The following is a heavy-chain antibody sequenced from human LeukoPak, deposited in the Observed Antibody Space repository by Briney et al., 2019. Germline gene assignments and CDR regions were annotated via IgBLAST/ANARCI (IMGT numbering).Heavy chain of an antibody. CDR2: IYYSGST. J-gene: IGHJ5*02. V-gene: IGHV4-59*11. CDR1: GGSISSHY. D-gene: IGHD5-24*01. Sequence: SETLSLTCTVSGGSISSHYWSWIRQPPGKGLEWIGYIYYSGSTNYNPSLKSRVTISVDTPKNQFSLKLSSVTAADTAVYYCARDLVLENGVGWFDPWGQGTLVTVSS. CDR3: ARDLVLENGVGWFDP.